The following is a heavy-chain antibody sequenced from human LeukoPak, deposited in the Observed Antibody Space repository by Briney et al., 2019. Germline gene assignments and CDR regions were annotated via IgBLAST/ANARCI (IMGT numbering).Heavy chain of an antibody. CDR1: GYTFTSYG. D-gene: IGHD5-24*01. V-gene: IGHV1-8*03. CDR2: MNPNSGNT. CDR3: ARGLTRWLPSIGPY. J-gene: IGHJ4*02. Sequence: ASVKVSCKASGYTFTSYGISWVRQAPGQGLEWMGWMNPNSGNTGYAQKFQGRVTITRNTSISTAYMELSSLRSEDTAVYYCARGLTRWLPSIGPYWGQGTLVTVSS.